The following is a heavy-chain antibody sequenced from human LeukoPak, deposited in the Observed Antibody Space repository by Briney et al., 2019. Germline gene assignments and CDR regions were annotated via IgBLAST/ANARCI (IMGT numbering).Heavy chain of an antibody. J-gene: IGHJ6*02. CDR1: GGSFSGYY. CDR3: ARAPIFGVVILYYYGMDV. CDR2: INHSGST. D-gene: IGHD3-3*01. Sequence: SETLSLTCAVYGGSFSGYYWSWIRQPPGKGLEWSGEINHSGSTNYNPSLKSRVTISVDTSKNQFSLKLSSVTAADTAVYYCARAPIFGVVILYYYGMDVWGQGTTVTVSS. V-gene: IGHV4-34*01.